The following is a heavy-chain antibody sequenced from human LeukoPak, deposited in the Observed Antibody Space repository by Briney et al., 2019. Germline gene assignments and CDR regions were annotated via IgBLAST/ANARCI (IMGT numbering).Heavy chain of an antibody. D-gene: IGHD6-13*01. V-gene: IGHV1-69*13. CDR2: IIPIFGTA. J-gene: IGHJ1*01. Sequence: GASVKVSCKASGGTFGSYAISWVRQAPGHGLEWMGGIIPIFGTANYAQKFQGRVTITADESTSTAYMELSSLRSEDTAVYYCARENSSSYIPGGYFQHWGQGTLVTVSS. CDR3: ARENSSSYIPGGYFQH. CDR1: GGTFGSYA.